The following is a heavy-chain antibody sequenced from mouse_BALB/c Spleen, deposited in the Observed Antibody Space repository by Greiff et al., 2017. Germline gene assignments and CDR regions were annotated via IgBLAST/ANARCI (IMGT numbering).Heavy chain of an antibody. CDR1: GFSLTSYG. D-gene: IGHD1-1*01. Sequence: VQLQESGPGLVAPSQSLSITCTVSGFSLTSYGVHWVRQPPGKGLEWLGVIWAGGSTNYNSALMSRLSISKDNSKSQVFLKMNSLQTDDTAMYYCARVPYYGSSPYAMDYWGQGTSVTVSS. V-gene: IGHV2-9*02. J-gene: IGHJ4*01. CDR2: IWAGGST. CDR3: ARVPYYGSSPYAMDY.